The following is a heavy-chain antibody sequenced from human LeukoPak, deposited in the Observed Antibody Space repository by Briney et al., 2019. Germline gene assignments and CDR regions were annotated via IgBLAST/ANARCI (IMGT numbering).Heavy chain of an antibody. J-gene: IGHJ4*02. V-gene: IGHV3-23*01. CDR3: AKEGGTRGSTSYYFDY. D-gene: IGHD2-2*01. CDR1: GFTFSSYA. Sequence: GGSLRLSCAASGFTFSSYAMSWVRQAPGKGLEWVSTISGTGGTTYYADSVTGRFTISRDNSKNTLYLQTNSLRAEDTAVYYCAKEGGTRGSTSYYFDYWGQGTLVTVSS. CDR2: ISGTGGTT.